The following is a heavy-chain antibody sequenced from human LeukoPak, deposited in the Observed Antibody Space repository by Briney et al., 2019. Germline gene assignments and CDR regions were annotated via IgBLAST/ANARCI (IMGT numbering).Heavy chain of an antibody. CDR2: ISSSGSTI. J-gene: IGHJ4*02. V-gene: IGHV3-11*01. D-gene: IGHD6-13*01. CDR3: ARGAGYSSSWYGTFDF. Sequence: NPGGSLRLSCAASGFSFSDYYMTWIRQPPGKGLEWVSYISSSGSTIYYADSVKGRFTISRDNAKNSLYLQMNSLRAEDTAVYYCARGAGYSSSWYGTFDFWGQGTLVTVSS. CDR1: GFSFSDYY.